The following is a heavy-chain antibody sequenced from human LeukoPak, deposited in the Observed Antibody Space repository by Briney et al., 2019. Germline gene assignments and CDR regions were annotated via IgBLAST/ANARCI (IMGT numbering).Heavy chain of an antibody. Sequence: GGSLRLSCAASRFIFSSYWMTWVRQAPGKGLEWVANINQDGSEKSYADSVKGRFTISRDNAKNSLYQQMNSLRVEDTAVYYSARDLNPPGYSSGDKWTYDAFAIWGPGTRVSVSS. J-gene: IGHJ3*02. V-gene: IGHV3-7*03. D-gene: IGHD2-15*01. CDR1: RFIFSSYW. CDR3: ARDLNPPGYSSGDKWTYDAFAI. CDR2: INQDGSEK.